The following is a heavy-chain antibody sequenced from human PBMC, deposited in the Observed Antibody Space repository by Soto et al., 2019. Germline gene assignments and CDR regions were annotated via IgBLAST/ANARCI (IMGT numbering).Heavy chain of an antibody. Sequence: QVLLVQSSAEVKKPGSSVKVSCKASGGTFTSTAFSWVRQAPGQGLEWMGGIIPVLGTPNYAQKFQARLTVTADASTTTVHMELSSPRSDDTAVYYCASSAGLDHLLNYYGLNVWGQGTTVTVSS. CDR2: IIPVLGTP. V-gene: IGHV1-69*01. J-gene: IGHJ6*02. CDR1: GGTFTSTA. CDR3: ASSAGLDHLLNYYGLNV. D-gene: IGHD6-13*01.